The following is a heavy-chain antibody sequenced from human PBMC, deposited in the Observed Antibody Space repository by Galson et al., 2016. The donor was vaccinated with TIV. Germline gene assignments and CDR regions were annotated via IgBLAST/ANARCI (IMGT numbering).Heavy chain of an antibody. J-gene: IGHJ1*01. Sequence: SLRLSCAASGFTFSTYGMLWVRQAPGKGLEWVAVVADNGNTQYYADSVKGRFTVSRDNSKNTVYLQMNSLRVEDTAVYYCATGSNYGDFGGPEFESCGRGTPVTAAS. CDR3: ATGSNYGDFGGPEFES. V-gene: IGHV3-30*03. D-gene: IGHD4-17*01. CDR2: VADNGNTQ. CDR1: GFTFSTYG.